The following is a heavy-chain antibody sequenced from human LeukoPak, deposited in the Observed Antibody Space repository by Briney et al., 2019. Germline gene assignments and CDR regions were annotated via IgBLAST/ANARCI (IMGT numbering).Heavy chain of an antibody. CDR1: GFTFSSYA. D-gene: IGHD3-16*02. CDR3: AKDYLLRLGGLALYGALGDY. Sequence: GESLRLSCSASGFTFSSYAMHWVRQAPGKGLEYVSAISSNGGSTYYADSVKGRFTISRDNSKDTLSPKISSLGAEGTALDYWAKDYLLRLGGLALYGALGDYWGQGTLVTVS. CDR2: ISSNGGST. J-gene: IGHJ4*02. V-gene: IGHV3-64D*06.